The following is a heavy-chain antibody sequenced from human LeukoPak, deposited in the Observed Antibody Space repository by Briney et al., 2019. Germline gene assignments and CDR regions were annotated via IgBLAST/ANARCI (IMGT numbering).Heavy chain of an antibody. Sequence: NPSETLSLTCAVYGGSFSGYYWSWIRQPPGKGLEWIGEINHSGSTYYNPSLKSRVTISVDTSKNQFSLKLSSVTAADTAVYYCARSGFWSGYPKGNWFDRWGQGTLVTVSS. J-gene: IGHJ5*02. D-gene: IGHD3-3*01. V-gene: IGHV4-34*01. CDR2: INHSGST. CDR1: GGSFSGYY. CDR3: ARSGFWSGYPKGNWFDR.